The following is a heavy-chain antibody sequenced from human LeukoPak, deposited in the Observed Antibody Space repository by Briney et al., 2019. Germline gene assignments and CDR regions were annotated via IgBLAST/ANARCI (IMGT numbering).Heavy chain of an antibody. CDR2: ISSSSYI. V-gene: IGHV3-21*01. Sequence: PGGSLRLSCAASGFTFSSYSMNWVRQAPGKGLEWVSSISSSSYIYYADSVKGRFTISRDNAKNSLYLQMNRLRAEDTAVYYCARDLNYYYGMDVWGQGTTVTVSS. J-gene: IGHJ6*02. CDR3: ARDLNYYYGMDV. CDR1: GFTFSSYS.